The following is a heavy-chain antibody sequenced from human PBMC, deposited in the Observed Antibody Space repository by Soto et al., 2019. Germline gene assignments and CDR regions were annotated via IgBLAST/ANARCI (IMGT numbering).Heavy chain of an antibody. Sequence: QVQLQQSGPGLVKPSETLSLTCSVSAGSMRNYYWSWIRQPPGKGLEWSGNVGDSGTTKYNTSLRSRDSMSVDTSTKQFSLKLSSVIAADTAVYYCSIDVSCSGGSCYPNDGFDPWGQGTLVTVSP. CDR1: AGSMRNYY. V-gene: IGHV4-59*12. CDR3: SIDVSCSGGSCYPNDGFDP. CDR2: VGDSGTT. D-gene: IGHD2-15*01. J-gene: IGHJ5*02.